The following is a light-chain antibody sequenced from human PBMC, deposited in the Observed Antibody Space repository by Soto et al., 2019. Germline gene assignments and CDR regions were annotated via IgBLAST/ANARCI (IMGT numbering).Light chain of an antibody. J-gene: IGKJ1*01. CDR3: QHYNSYSEA. V-gene: IGKV1-5*03. CDR2: KAS. CDR1: QTISSW. Sequence: DIQLTQSPSNLSGSVGDRITITCRASQTISSWLAWYQQKPGKAPKLLIYKASTLKSGVPSRFSGGGSGTEFTLTISSLQPDDFATYYCQHYNSYSEAFGQGTKVDIK.